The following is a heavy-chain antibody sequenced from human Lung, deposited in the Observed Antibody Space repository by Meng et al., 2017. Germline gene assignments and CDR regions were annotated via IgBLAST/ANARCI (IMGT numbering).Heavy chain of an antibody. V-gene: IGHV4-34*01. D-gene: IGHD4-11*01. J-gene: IGHJ4*02. CDR3: ARGPTTMAHDFDY. CDR1: GGAFSDYD. Sequence: QLPLQPWGAGLLRPSETLSLTCVVSGGAFSDYDWSWIRQPPGKGLEWIGEINHSGSTNSNPSLESRATISVDTSQNNLSLKLSSVTAADSAVYYCARGPTTMAHDFDYWGQGTLVTVSS. CDR2: INHSGST.